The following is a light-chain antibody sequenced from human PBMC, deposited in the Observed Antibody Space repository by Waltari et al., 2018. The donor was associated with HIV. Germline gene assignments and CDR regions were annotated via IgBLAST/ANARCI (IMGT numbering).Light chain of an antibody. Sequence: QSALTQPPSVSGSPGQSVTISCTGTNSDVGSYNRVSWYQLPPGTAPKLMIYEVNNRPSGGPYRFSGSKSGNTASLTISGLQAEDEADYYCSSYTSSSTLWMFGGGTKLTVL. J-gene: IGLJ3*02. CDR1: NSDVGSYNR. V-gene: IGLV2-18*02. CDR3: SSYTSSSTLWM. CDR2: EVN.